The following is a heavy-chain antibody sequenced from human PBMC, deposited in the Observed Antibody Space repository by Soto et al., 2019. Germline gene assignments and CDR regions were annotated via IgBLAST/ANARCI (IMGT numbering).Heavy chain of an antibody. CDR1: GASLSNYY. Sequence: QVQLQESGPGLVKPSETLSLTCTVSGASLSNYYWSWIRQPPGKGLEWIGYIYYSGRTNYNPSLTSRLTMSVDTSKNQVSLKLNSVTAADTAVYYCARNDHGGNPFFANWGQGTLVTVSS. CDR3: ARNDHGGNPFFAN. D-gene: IGHD4-17*01. CDR2: IYYSGRT. V-gene: IGHV4-59*01. J-gene: IGHJ4*02.